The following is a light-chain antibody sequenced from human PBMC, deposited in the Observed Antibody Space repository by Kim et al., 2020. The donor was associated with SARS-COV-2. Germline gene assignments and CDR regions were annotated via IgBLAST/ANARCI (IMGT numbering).Light chain of an antibody. CDR3: QQYDKWPPLT. CDR1: DTIDTN. Sequence: SPGEKASLSCRASDTIDTNLAWYQPKPGQAPRLLIYGASTRATGVPGRFSGSGSGTDFTLTISTLQSEDFAVYYCQQYDKWPPLTFGGGTKVDIK. CDR2: GAS. V-gene: IGKV3-15*01. J-gene: IGKJ4*01.